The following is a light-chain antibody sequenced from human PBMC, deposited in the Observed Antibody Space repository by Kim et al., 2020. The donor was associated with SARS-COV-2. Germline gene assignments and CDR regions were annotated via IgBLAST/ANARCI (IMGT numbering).Light chain of an antibody. J-gene: IGKJ2*01. CDR2: KVF. CDR3: MQGTYGPFT. Sequence: DVVMTQSPLSLPVTLGQPASISCRSSQGLVHSDGNTYLAWFLQRPGLSPRRLIYKVFNRDSGVPDRFSGSGSGTDFTLEISRVEAEDVGVYFCMQGTYGPFTFGQGTKLEI. CDR1: QGLVHSDGNTY. V-gene: IGKV2-30*02.